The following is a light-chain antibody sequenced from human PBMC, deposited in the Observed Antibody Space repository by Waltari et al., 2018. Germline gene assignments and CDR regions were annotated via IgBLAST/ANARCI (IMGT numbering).Light chain of an antibody. V-gene: IGLV2-23*01. J-gene: IGLJ1*01. CDR3: CSYAGSTTFYV. Sequence: QSALTQPASVSGSPGQSITISCTGTNSDVGSYNLVSWYQQNPGKAPKLMIYESSTRPSVVSNRFSGSKSGNTASLTISGVQAEDEADYYCCSYAGSTTFYVFGTGTKVTVL. CDR1: NSDVGSYNL. CDR2: ESS.